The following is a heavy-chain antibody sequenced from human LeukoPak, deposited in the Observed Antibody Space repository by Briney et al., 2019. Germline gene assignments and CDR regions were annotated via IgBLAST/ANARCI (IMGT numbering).Heavy chain of an antibody. CDR1: GYTFTGYY. J-gene: IGHJ3*01. D-gene: IGHD3-22*01. V-gene: IGHV1-2*02. Sequence: ASVKVSCKASGYTFTGYYMHWVRQAPGQGLEWMGWSNPNSGGTNYAQKFQGRVTMTRDTSISTAYMELSRLRSDDTAVYYCARDLRTHYYDSSGYWGQGTMVTVSS. CDR2: SNPNSGGT. CDR3: ARDLRTHYYDSSGY.